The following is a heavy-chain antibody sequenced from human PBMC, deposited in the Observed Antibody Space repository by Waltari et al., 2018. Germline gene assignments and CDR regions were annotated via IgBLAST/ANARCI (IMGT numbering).Heavy chain of an antibody. D-gene: IGHD1-26*01. CDR1: GFTFRRFA. V-gene: IGHV3-23*04. J-gene: IGHJ5*02. CDR2: ISDTGSNT. Sequence: EVQLVESGGGLVQPGGSLRLSCVASGFTFRRFAMTWVRQDPGKGLRWVSTISDTGSNTNYAGSVKGRFISSRDNSKNTLYLQMNSLRVEDSAIYYCAKDPDNYGSQGWFDPWGQGTLVTVSS. CDR3: AKDPDNYGSQGWFDP.